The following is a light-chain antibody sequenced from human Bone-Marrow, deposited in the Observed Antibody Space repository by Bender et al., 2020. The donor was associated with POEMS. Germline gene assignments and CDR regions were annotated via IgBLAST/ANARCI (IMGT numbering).Light chain of an antibody. J-gene: IGLJ2*01. Sequence: QSALTQPASVSGSPGQSITMSCSATTSDVGAFNSVSWYQQHPGEAPKLLIFAVSSRPSGVSNRFSGFKSGNTASLTISGLQAEDEADYYCSSYTRSYIWVFGGGTKLTVL. CDR1: TSDVGAFNS. CDR3: SSYTRSYIWV. V-gene: IGLV2-14*01. CDR2: AVS.